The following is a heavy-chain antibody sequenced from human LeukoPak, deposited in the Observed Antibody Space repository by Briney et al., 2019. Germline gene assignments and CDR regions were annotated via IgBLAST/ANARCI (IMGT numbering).Heavy chain of an antibody. Sequence: SETLSLTCTVSGGSISSSSYYGGWIRQPPGKGLEWIGSIYYSGSTYYNPSLKSRVTISVDTSKNQFSLKLSSVTAADTAVYYCARSAIVGATTDPGYTDYWGQGTLVTVSS. V-gene: IGHV4-39*01. D-gene: IGHD1-26*01. CDR2: IYYSGST. CDR1: GGSISSSSYY. CDR3: ARSAIVGATTDPGYTDY. J-gene: IGHJ4*02.